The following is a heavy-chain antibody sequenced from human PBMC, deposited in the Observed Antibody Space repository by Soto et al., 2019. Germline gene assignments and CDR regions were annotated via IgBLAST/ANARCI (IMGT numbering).Heavy chain of an antibody. V-gene: IGHV4-59*01. CDR2: IYYSGST. J-gene: IGHJ4*02. CDR1: GGSISSYY. Sequence: LSLTCTVSGGSISSYYWSWIRQPPGKGLEWIGYIYYSGSTNYNPSLKSRVTISVDTSKNQFSLKLSSVTAADTAVYYCARDSYAIGYWGQGTLVTVSS. D-gene: IGHD2-8*01. CDR3: ARDSYAIGY.